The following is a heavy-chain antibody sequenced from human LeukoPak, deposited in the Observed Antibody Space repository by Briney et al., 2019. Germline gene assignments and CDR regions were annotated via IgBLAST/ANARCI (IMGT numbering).Heavy chain of an antibody. V-gene: IGHV3-53*01. CDR2: IYSGGST. D-gene: IGHD6-19*01. Sequence: GGSLRLSCAASGFTVSSNYMSWVRQAPGKGLEWVSVIYSGGSTYYADSVKGRFTISRDNSKNTLYLRMNSLRAEDTAVYYCARDRGQWLAYFDYWGQGTLVTVSS. CDR3: ARDRGQWLAYFDY. J-gene: IGHJ4*02. CDR1: GFTVSSNY.